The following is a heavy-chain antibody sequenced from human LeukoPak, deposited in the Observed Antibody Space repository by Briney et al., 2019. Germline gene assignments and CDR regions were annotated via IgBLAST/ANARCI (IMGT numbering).Heavy chain of an antibody. V-gene: IGHV3-30*03. J-gene: IGHJ5*02. Sequence: GRSLRLSCAAFGFIFNNYAMHWVRQAPDKGLEWEAGISYDGSNKYYADSVKGRFTISRDNSKNILYLEMSSLRPEDTAVYYCARKGLDYGDDEWFDPWGQGSRVSVSS. CDR3: ARKGLDYGDDEWFDP. CDR2: ISYDGSNK. CDR1: GFIFNNYA. D-gene: IGHD4-17*01.